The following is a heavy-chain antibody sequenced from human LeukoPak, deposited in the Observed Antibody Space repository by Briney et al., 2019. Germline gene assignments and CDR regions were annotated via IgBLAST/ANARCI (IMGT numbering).Heavy chain of an antibody. Sequence: GGSLRLSCAASGVTFTNYAMTWVRQASGKGLEWVSGISISGGSTDYADSVKGRFTISRDNSKNTLYLQMNSLRAEDTAVYYCAKVPAGNKVDYWGQGTLVTVSS. D-gene: IGHD6-19*01. CDR2: ISISGGST. J-gene: IGHJ4*02. CDR3: AKVPAGNKVDY. V-gene: IGHV3-23*01. CDR1: GVTFTNYA.